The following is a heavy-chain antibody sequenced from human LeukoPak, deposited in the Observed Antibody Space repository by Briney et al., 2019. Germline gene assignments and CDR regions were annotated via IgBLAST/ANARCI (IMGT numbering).Heavy chain of an antibody. CDR2: IYYSGST. J-gene: IGHJ2*01. CDR3: VRDFLYGGDAYWYLHL. Sequence: PSETLSLTCTVSGGSISSYYWSWIRQPPGKGLEWIGYIYYSGSTNYNPSLKSRVTISVDTSKNQFSLKLSSVTAADTAVYYCVRDFLYGGDAYWYLHLWGRGTLVTVSS. D-gene: IGHD2-21*02. CDR1: GGSISSYY. V-gene: IGHV4-59*12.